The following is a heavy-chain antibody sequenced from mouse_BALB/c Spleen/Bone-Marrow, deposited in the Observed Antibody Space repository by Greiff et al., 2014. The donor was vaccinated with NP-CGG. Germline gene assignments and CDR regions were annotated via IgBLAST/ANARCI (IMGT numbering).Heavy chain of an antibody. CDR3: ARRVCGNYWYFDV. CDR1: GFAFSSYW. Sequence: QVQLQQSGAELVRPGSSVKISCKASGFAFSSYWMNWVKQRPGQGLEWIGQIYPGDGDTNYNGKFKGKATLTADKSSSTAYMQLSSLTSEESAVYFCARRVCGNYWYFDVWGAGTTVTVSS. CDR2: IYPGDGDT. J-gene: IGHJ1*01. D-gene: IGHD1-1*02. V-gene: IGHV1-80*01.